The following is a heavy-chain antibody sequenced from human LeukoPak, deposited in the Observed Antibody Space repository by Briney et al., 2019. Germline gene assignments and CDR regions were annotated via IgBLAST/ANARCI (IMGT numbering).Heavy chain of an antibody. D-gene: IGHD2-2*02. Sequence: PSETLSLTCTVSGGSISSYYWSWIRQPPGKGLEWIGYIYYSGSTNYNPSLKSRVTISVDTSKNQFSLKLSSVTAADTAVYYCARDLGYCSSTSCYRAYVAGNWFDPWGQGTLVTVSS. V-gene: IGHV4-59*01. J-gene: IGHJ5*02. CDR2: IYYSGST. CDR3: ARDLGYCSSTSCYRAYVAGNWFDP. CDR1: GGSISSYY.